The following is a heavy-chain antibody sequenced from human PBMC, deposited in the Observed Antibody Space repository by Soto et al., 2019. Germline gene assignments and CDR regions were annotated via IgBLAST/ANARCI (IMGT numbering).Heavy chain of an antibody. CDR1: GFTFSSYA. V-gene: IGHV3-23*01. J-gene: IGHJ6*02. CDR2: ISGSGGST. CDR3: AKDEKVYYYYGMDV. Sequence: GGSLRLSCAASGFTFSSYAMSWVRQAPGKGLEWVPAISGSGGSTYYADSVKGRFTISRDNSKNTLYLQMNSLRAEDTAVYYCAKDEKVYYYYGMDVWGQGTTVTVSS.